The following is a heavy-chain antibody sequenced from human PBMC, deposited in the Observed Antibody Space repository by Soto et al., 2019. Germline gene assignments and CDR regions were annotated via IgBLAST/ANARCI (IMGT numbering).Heavy chain of an antibody. V-gene: IGHV3-74*01. CDR1: DPSFSSHW. Sequence: EVQVVESGGGLVQPGGSLRLSCVASDPSFSSHWVHWVRQTPGEGLVWVSRINGDASSTAYAASVRGRFTVSRDNVKNTVYLQMNSLRAEDTAVYYCVRGFYAWNSYRSVELDYWGQGTLVTVSS. D-gene: IGHD3-16*02. CDR2: INGDASST. CDR3: VRGFYAWNSYRSVELDY. J-gene: IGHJ4*02.